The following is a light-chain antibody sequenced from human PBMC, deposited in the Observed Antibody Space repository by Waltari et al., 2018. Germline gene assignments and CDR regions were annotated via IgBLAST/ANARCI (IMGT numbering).Light chain of an antibody. V-gene: IGLV2-14*03. CDR1: SSDIGYSNY. CDR2: DVS. CDR3: SSFTNRGTWV. Sequence: QSALTHPASVSGSPGQSSTISCTGASSDIGYSNYISWYQQHPGKAPKLMIFDVSSRASGVSNRFSGSKSANTASLTISGLQTEDEAVYYCSSFTNRGTWVFGGGTRLTVL. J-gene: IGLJ3*02.